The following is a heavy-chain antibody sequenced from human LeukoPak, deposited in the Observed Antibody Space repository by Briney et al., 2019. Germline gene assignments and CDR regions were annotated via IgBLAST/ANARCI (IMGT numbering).Heavy chain of an antibody. CDR1: GFTFSSYW. D-gene: IGHD3-3*01. CDR3: AILRFLEWFDY. Sequence: PGGSLRLSCAASGFTFSSYWMHWVRQAPGKGLVWVSRINSDGSSTSYADSVKGRFTTSRDNAKNTLYLQMNSLRAEDTAVYYCAILRFLEWFDYWGQGTLVTVSS. V-gene: IGHV3-74*01. CDR2: INSDGSST. J-gene: IGHJ4*02.